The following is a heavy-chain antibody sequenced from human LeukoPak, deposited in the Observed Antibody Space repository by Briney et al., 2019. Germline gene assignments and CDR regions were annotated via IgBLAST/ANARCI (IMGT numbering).Heavy chain of an antibody. CDR1: GFTFSSYG. Sequence: GRSLRLSCAASGFTFSSYGMHWVRQAPGKGLEWVAVISYDGSNKYYADSVKGRLTISRDNSKNTLYLQMNSLRAEDTAVYYCAKGKYSSSWYVLDYWGQGTLVTVSS. V-gene: IGHV3-30*18. CDR2: ISYDGSNK. CDR3: AKGKYSSSWYVLDY. J-gene: IGHJ4*02. D-gene: IGHD6-13*01.